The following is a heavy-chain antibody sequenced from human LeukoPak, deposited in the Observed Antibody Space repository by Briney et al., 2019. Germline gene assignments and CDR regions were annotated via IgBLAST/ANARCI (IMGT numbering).Heavy chain of an antibody. CDR2: ISSSSSYI. V-gene: IGHV3-21*04. J-gene: IGHJ3*02. CDR1: GFTFSSYS. CDR3: AKGGYYDSSGYYYALGAFDI. Sequence: GGSLRLSCAASGFTFSSYSMNWVRQAPGKGLEWVSSISSSSSYIYYADSVKGRFTISRDNAKNSLYLQMNSLRAEDTAVYYCAKGGYYDSSGYYYALGAFDIWGQGTMVTVSS. D-gene: IGHD3-22*01.